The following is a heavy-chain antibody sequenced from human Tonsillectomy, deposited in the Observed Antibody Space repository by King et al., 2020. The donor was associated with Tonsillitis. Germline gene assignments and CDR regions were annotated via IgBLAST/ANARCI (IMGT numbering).Heavy chain of an antibody. Sequence: EVQLVESGGGLVQPGGSLRLSCAASGFTFSNYWKHWVRQVPGKGLLWVSRISNDGTVTSSADSVRGRFTISRDNAKNTLYLQMNSLRADDTAVYFCSREAVGTYGGNSDSFDYWGQGTLVTVSS. V-gene: IGHV3-74*01. J-gene: IGHJ4*02. CDR1: GFTFSNYW. CDR2: ISNDGTVT. CDR3: SREAVGTYGGNSDSFDY. D-gene: IGHD4-23*01.